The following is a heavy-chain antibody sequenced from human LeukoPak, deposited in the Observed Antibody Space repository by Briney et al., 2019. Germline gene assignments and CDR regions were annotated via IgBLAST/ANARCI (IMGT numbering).Heavy chain of an antibody. CDR3: ARSPTGYYYYMDV. J-gene: IGHJ6*03. CDR2: ISSSSGTI. CDR1: GFTFSSYS. V-gene: IGHV3-48*04. Sequence: GGSLRLSCAASGFTFSSYSMNWVRQAPGKGLEWVSYISSSSGTIYYADSVKGRFTISRDNAKNSLYLQMNSLRAEDTAVYYCARSPTGYYYYMDVWGKGTTVTVSS.